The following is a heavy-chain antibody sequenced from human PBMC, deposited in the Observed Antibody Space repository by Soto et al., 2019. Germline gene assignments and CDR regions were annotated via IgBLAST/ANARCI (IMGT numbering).Heavy chain of an antibody. CDR3: AKDFADLSSSDY. J-gene: IGHJ4*02. V-gene: IGHV3-23*01. CDR2: ISGSGGST. D-gene: IGHD6-6*01. CDR1: GFTFSSYA. Sequence: LRLSCAASGFTFSSYAMSWVRQAPGKGLEWVSAISGSGGSTYYADSVKGRFTISRDNSKNTLYLQMNSLRAEDTAVYYCAKDFADLSSSDYWGQGTLVTVSS.